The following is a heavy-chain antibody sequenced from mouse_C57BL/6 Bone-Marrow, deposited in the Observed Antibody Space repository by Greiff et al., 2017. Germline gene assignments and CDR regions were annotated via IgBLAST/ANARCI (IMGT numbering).Heavy chain of an antibody. D-gene: IGHD1-1*01. Sequence: QVQLQQPGAELVKPGASVKMSCKASGYTFTSYWITWVKQRPGQGLEWIGDIYPGSGSTNYNEKFKSKATLTVDTSSSTAYMQLSSLTSEDSAVYYCAKGSLDYYGSTYAMDYWGQGTSVTVSS. CDR3: AKGSLDYYGSTYAMDY. V-gene: IGHV1-55*01. J-gene: IGHJ4*01. CDR1: GYTFTSYW. CDR2: IYPGSGST.